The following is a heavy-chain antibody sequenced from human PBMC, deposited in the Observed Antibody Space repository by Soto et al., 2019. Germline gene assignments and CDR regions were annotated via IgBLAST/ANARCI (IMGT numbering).Heavy chain of an antibody. Sequence: QVQVVESGGGVVQPGRSLRLSCAASGFVFSNYGMHWVRQAPGKGLEWVAVISNDGNDEYYIDSVKGRFTISRDNSKNTLYLQMITLNTEDTALYYCPKYIHSGRTHLGADYWGQGTLVTVSS. CDR1: GFVFSNYG. V-gene: IGHV3-30*18. D-gene: IGHD1-26*01. CDR3: PKYIHSGRTHLGADY. J-gene: IGHJ4*02. CDR2: ISNDGNDE.